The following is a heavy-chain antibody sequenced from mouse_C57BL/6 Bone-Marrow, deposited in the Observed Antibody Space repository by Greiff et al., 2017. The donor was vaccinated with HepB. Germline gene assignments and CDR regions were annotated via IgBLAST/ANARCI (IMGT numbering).Heavy chain of an antibody. CDR3: ARMSYSNSWYFDV. D-gene: IGHD2-5*01. V-gene: IGHV2-2*01. CDR2: IWSGGST. J-gene: IGHJ1*03. CDR1: GFSFTSYG. Sequence: QVQLQQSGPGLVQPSQSLSITCTVSGFSFTSYGVHWVRQSPGKGLEWLGVIWSGGSTAYNAAFISRLTISKDNSKSQVFFKMNSLQADDTAIYYCARMSYSNSWYFDVWGTGTTVTGSS.